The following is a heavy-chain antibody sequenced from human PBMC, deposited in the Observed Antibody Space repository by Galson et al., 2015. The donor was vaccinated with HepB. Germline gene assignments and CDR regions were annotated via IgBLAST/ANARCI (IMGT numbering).Heavy chain of an antibody. CDR1: GYTFTNYY. CDR3: ARVRRRSGNYLYAPYDAFDI. D-gene: IGHD3-3*01. CDR2: MNPSGGST. Sequence: SVKVSCKASGYTFTNYYIHWVRQAPGQGLEWMGVMNPSGGSTRYAQKLQGRVAMTRDESTDTGYMELSSLTSADTAVYYCARVRRRSGNYLYAPYDAFDIWGQGTMVTVSS. J-gene: IGHJ3*02. V-gene: IGHV1-46*04.